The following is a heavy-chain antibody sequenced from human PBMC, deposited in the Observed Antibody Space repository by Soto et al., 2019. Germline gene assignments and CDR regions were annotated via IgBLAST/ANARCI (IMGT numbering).Heavy chain of an antibody. CDR3: ARDSPLGSSGWLIDY. Sequence: GGSLRLSCAASGFTVSSNYMSWVRQAPGKGLEWVSVIYSGGSTYYADSVKGRFTISRDNSKNTLYLQMNSLRAEDTAVYYCARDSPLGSSGWLIDYWGQGTLVTVSS. D-gene: IGHD6-19*01. CDR2: IYSGGST. V-gene: IGHV3-66*01. J-gene: IGHJ4*02. CDR1: GFTVSSNY.